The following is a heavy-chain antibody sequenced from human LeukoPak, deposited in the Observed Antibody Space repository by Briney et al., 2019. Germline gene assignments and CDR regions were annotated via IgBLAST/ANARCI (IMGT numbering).Heavy chain of an antibody. CDR2: IYYSGST. CDR3: ARDSGPSPGDAFDI. J-gene: IGHJ3*02. V-gene: IGHV4-59*01. D-gene: IGHD3-10*01. CDR1: GGSISSYY. Sequence: SETLSLTCTVSGGSISSYYWSWIRQPPGKGLEWSGYIYYSGSTNYNPSLKSRVTISVDTSKNQFSLKLSSVTAADTAVYYCARDSGPSPGDAFDIWGQGTMVTVSS.